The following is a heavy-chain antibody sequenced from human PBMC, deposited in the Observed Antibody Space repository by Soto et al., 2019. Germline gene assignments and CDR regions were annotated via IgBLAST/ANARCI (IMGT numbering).Heavy chain of an antibody. CDR3: ATGAHFYYETSSY. J-gene: IGHJ4*02. CDR1: GFTFSIYA. Sequence: GGSLRLSCAAPGFTFSIYALHWVRQAPGKGLEWVAVMSPNGNNQYYADSVKGRFTISRDTSKSTLYLQMTSLRPDDTAVYYCATGAHFYYETSSYWGQGTMVTVSS. D-gene: IGHD3-22*01. CDR2: MSPNGNNQ. V-gene: IGHV3-30-3*01.